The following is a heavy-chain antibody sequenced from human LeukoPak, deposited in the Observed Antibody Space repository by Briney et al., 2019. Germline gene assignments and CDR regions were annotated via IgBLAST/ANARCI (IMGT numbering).Heavy chain of an antibody. J-gene: IGHJ5*02. CDR3: AKQPHAFDNWFDP. V-gene: IGHV4-39*01. D-gene: IGHD3-10*01. CDR2: IYYRGIT. CDR1: GGSISISSYY. Sequence: SETLSLTCTVSGGSISISSYYWGWIRQPPGKGLEWIGNIYYRGITYYNPSLKSRVTISVDTSKNQFSLKLSSVTAADTAVYYCAKQPHAFDNWFDPWGQGTLVTVSS.